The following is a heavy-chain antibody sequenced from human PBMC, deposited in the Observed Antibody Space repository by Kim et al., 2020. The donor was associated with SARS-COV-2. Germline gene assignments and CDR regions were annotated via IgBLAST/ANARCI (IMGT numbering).Heavy chain of an antibody. Sequence: DSGKCRFTIARDNSKNTLYLQMNSLRAQDTAVYYCAKEEYYYGSGTLGDYWGQGTLVTVSS. D-gene: IGHD3-10*01. CDR3: AKEEYYYGSGTLGDY. J-gene: IGHJ4*02. V-gene: IGHV3-23*01.